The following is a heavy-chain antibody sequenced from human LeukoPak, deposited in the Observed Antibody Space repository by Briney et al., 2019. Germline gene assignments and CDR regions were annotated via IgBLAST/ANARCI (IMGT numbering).Heavy chain of an antibody. V-gene: IGHV3-9*01. CDR3: AKTFIRITMIVVDSDAFDI. J-gene: IGHJ3*02. CDR1: GFTFDDYA. CDR2: ISWNSGSI. D-gene: IGHD3-22*01. Sequence: PGRSLRLSCAASGFTFDDYAMHWVRQAPGKGLEWVSGISWNSGSIGYADSVKGRFTISRDNAKNSLYLQMNSLRAEDTALYYCAKTFIRITMIVVDSDAFDIWGQGTMVTVSS.